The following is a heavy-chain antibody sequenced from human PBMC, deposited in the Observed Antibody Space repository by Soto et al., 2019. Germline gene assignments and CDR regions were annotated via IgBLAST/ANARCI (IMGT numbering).Heavy chain of an antibody. CDR2: IFPLTDIS. V-gene: IGHV1-69*02. Sequence: QVQLVQSGTEVKKPGSSVKVSCKASGGTFRNYPINWVRQAPGQGLEWMGSIFPLTDISDYAQNFQARLTIIADKSTSTAYMELSSLTSDDTAMYFCARGPLVVLNYFESWGQGTLVTVSS. J-gene: IGHJ4*02. CDR1: GGTFRNYP. CDR3: ARGPLVVLNYFES.